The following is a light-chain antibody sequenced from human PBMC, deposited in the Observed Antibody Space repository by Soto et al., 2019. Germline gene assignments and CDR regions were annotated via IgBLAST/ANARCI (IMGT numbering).Light chain of an antibody. CDR3: AAWDDSLSGYV. J-gene: IGLJ1*01. CDR1: ISNIGSNY. V-gene: IGLV1-47*01. CDR2: RNN. Sequence: QSVLTQPPSASGTPGQRVTISCSGSISNIGSNYVYWYQHLPGTAPKLLIYRNNQRPSGVPDRFSGSKSGTSASLAISGLRSEDEADYYCAAWDDSLSGYVFGTGTMLTVL.